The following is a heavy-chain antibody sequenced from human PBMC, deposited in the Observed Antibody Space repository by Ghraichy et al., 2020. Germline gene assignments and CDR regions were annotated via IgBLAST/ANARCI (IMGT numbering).Heavy chain of an antibody. CDR1: GFTFTSSA. Sequence: SVKVSCKASGFTFTSSAMQWVRQARGQRLEWIGWIVVGSGNTNYAQKFQERVTITRDMSTSTAYMELSSLRSEDTAVYYYAAAGVLGAEVVAAANGVGMDVWGQGTRVTVSS. J-gene: IGHJ6*02. CDR3: AAAGVLGAEVVAAANGVGMDV. V-gene: IGHV1-58*02. D-gene: IGHD2-2*01. CDR2: IVVGSGNT.